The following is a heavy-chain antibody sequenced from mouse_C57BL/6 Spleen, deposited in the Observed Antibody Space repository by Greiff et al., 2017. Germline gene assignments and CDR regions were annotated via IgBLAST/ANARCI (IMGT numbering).Heavy chain of an antibody. D-gene: IGHD1-1*01. Sequence: QVQLQQPGAELMKPGASVKLSCKATRHTFTGSWLEWVKERPGHGLEWIGELLPGSGSTNYNEKFKGKATFTADPSSNTAYKRLSSLTTEDSAIYYGARREYGSSLYAMDYWGQGTSVTVSS. V-gene: IGHV1-9*01. CDR1: RHTFTGSW. CDR3: ARREYGSSLYAMDY. CDR2: LLPGSGST. J-gene: IGHJ4*01.